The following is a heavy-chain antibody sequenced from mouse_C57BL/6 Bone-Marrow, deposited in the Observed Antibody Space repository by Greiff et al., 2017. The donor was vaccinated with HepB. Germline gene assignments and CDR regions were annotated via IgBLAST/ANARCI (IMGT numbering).Heavy chain of an antibody. CDR1: GFTFSSYG. D-gene: IGHD1-1*01. CDR2: ISSGGSYT. Sequence: DVKLVESGGDLVKPGGSLKLSCAASGFTFSSYGMSWVRQTPDKRLEWVATISSGGSYTYYPDSVKGRFTISRDNAKNTLYLQMSSLKSEDTAMYYCARPYYYGSSYDAMDYWGQGTSVTVSS. J-gene: IGHJ4*01. V-gene: IGHV5-6*02. CDR3: ARPYYYGSSYDAMDY.